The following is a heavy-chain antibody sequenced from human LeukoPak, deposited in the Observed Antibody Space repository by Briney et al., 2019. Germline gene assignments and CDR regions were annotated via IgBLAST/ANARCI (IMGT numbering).Heavy chain of an antibody. CDR1: GYTFTSYY. J-gene: IGHJ4*02. Sequence: GASVKVSCKASGYTFTSYYMHWVRQAPGQGLEWMGIINPSGGSTSYAQKFQGRVTMTRDTSTSTVYMELSSLRSEDTAVYYCASSKVPLYGDYGSFDCWGQGTLVTVSS. V-gene: IGHV1-46*01. CDR3: ASSKVPLYGDYGSFDC. CDR2: INPSGGST. D-gene: IGHD4-17*01.